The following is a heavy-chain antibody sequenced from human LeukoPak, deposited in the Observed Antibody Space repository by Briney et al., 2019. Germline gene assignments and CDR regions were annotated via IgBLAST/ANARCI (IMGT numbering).Heavy chain of an antibody. CDR1: GYTFTSYG. CDR2: MNPNSGNT. D-gene: IGHD2-2*01. Sequence: ASVKVSCKASGYTFTSYGISWVRQAPGQGLEWMGWMNPNSGNTGYAQKFQGRVTMTRNTSISTAYMELSSLRSEDTAVYYCASSGGYCSSTSCYLDYWGQGTLVTVSS. CDR3: ASSGGYCSSTSCYLDY. J-gene: IGHJ4*02. V-gene: IGHV1-8*01.